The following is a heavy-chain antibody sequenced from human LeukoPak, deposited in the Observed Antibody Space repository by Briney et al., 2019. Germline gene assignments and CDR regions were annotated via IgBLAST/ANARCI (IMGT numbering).Heavy chain of an antibody. CDR3: ARHTYYDILTGYYPRFFDY. Sequence: PSETQSLTCTLSGDSISTSSYYCGWIPQPPGKGLEWIGSIYYSESPYYNPSLTSRVTISVDKSMNEFSLKLTSVTAADTAVYYCARHTYYDILTGYYPRFFDYWGQGTLVTVSS. J-gene: IGHJ4*02. V-gene: IGHV4-39*01. D-gene: IGHD3-9*01. CDR2: IYYSESP. CDR1: GDSISTSSYY.